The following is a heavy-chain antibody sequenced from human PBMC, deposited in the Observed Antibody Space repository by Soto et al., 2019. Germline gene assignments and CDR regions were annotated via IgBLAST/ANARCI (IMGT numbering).Heavy chain of an antibody. D-gene: IGHD2-2*01. V-gene: IGHV4-59*01. Sequence: PSETLSLTCTVSGGSISSYYWSWIRQPPGKGLEWIGYIYYSGSTNYNPSLKSRVTISVDTSKNQFSLNLRSVTAADTAVYYCARAQPFDSWGQGILVTVSS. CDR2: IYYSGST. CDR3: ARAQPFDS. CDR1: GGSISSYY. J-gene: IGHJ4*02.